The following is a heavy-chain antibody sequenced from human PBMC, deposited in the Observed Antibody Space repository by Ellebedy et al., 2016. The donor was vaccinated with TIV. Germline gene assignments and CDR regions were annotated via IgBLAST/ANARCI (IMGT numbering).Heavy chain of an antibody. CDR3: ATDRVVIALYYYYYGMDV. CDR1: GFTFSSYA. CDR2: ISGSGGST. J-gene: IGHJ6*02. V-gene: IGHV3-23*01. D-gene: IGHD3-3*01. Sequence: GESLKISXAASGFTFSSYAMSWVRQAPGKGLEWVSAISGSGGSTYYAESVKGRFTISRDNSKNTLYLQMNSLRAEDTAVYYCATDRVVIALYYYYYGMDVWGQGTTVTVSS.